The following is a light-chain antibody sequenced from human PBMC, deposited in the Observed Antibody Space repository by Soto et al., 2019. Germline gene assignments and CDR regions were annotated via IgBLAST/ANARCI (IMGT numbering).Light chain of an antibody. CDR1: SSDVGRYKF. J-gene: IGLJ2*01. CDR2: EVS. V-gene: IGLV2-14*01. Sequence: QSALTQPASVSGSPGQSITISCTGTSSDVGRYKFVSWYQQLPNKAPKLMIYEVSDRPPGVSNRFSGSKSGNTASLTISGLQAEDEADYYCSSYTSSSTLVFGGGTKLTVL. CDR3: SSYTSSSTLV.